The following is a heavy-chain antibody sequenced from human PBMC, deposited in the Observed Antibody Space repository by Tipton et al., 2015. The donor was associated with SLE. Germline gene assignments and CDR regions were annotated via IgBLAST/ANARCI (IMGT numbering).Heavy chain of an antibody. CDR3: ARTRDDSSGYYYDDAFDI. CDR1: GGSISSSSYY. V-gene: IGHV4-39*01. CDR2: IYYSGST. Sequence: TLSLTCTVSGGSISSSSYYWGWIRQPPGKGLEWIGSIYYSGSTYYNPSLKSRVTISVDTSKNQFPLKLSSVTAADTAVYYCARTRDDSSGYYYDDAFDIWGQGTMVTVSS. D-gene: IGHD3-22*01. J-gene: IGHJ3*02.